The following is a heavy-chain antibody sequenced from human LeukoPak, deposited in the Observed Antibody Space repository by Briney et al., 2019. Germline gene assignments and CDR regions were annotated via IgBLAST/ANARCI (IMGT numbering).Heavy chain of an antibody. CDR1: AGSINSGDYY. V-gene: IGHV4-61*02. CDR3: ARTKNSSSWFFDI. D-gene: IGHD6-13*01. Sequence: PSQTLSLTCTVSAGSINSGDYYWSWIRQPAGKGLEWIGRIYSPGTNYNYNPSVKSRVTISIDTSKNQFSLKLTSVTAADTAVYYCARTKNSSSWFFDIWGQGTMVTVSS. CDR2: IYSPGT. J-gene: IGHJ3*02.